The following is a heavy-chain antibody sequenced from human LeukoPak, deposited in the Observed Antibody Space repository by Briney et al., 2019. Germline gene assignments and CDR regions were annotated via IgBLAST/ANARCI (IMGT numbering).Heavy chain of an antibody. CDR2: IYYSGST. D-gene: IGHD2-2*01. CDR1: GFSISSGDYY. V-gene: IGHV4-30-4*08. J-gene: IGHJ5*02. CDR3: AREGYCSSTSCYGAWWFDP. Sequence: ASQTLSLTCTVSGFSISSGDYYWSWIRQPPGKGLEWIGYIYYSGSTYYNPSLKSRVTISVDTSKNQFPLKLSSVTAADTAVYYCAREGYCSSTSCYGAWWFDPWGQGTLVTVSS.